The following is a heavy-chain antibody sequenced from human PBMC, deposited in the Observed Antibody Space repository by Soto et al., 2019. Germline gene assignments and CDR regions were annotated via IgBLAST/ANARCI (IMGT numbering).Heavy chain of an antibody. CDR1: GFTFSSYG. V-gene: IGHV3-30*03. D-gene: IGHD4-4*01. Sequence: PGGSLRLSCAASGFTFSSYGMHWVRQAPGKELEWVAVISYDGSNKYYADSVKGRFTISRDNSKNTLYLQMNSLRAEDTAVYYCAVLQAIDYWGQGTLVTVSS. CDR3: AVLQAIDY. CDR2: ISYDGSNK. J-gene: IGHJ4*02.